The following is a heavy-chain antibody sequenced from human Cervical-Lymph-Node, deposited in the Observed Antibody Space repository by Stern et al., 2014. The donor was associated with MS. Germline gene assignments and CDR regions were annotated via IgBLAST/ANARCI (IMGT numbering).Heavy chain of an antibody. CDR2: IYHSGRT. V-gene: IGHV4-31*03. CDR3: ARKGGMVPAATENWFDS. D-gene: IGHD2-15*01. J-gene: IGHJ5*01. CDR1: GGSISSGGYF. Sequence: VQLEESGPGLVKPSQTLSLTCTVSGGSISSGGYFWSWIRQHPGKGLEWIGYIYHSGRTYYHPSLKSRVTISVDTSKNQFSLNLTSVTAADTAVYYCARKGGMVPAATENWFDSWGQGTLVTVSS.